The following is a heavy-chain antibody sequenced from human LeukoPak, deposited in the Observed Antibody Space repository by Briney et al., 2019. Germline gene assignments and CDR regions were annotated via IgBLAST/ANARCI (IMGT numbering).Heavy chain of an antibody. J-gene: IGHJ4*02. CDR1: GFPFAGYA. Sequence: PGGSLRLSCAASGFPFAGYAMSWVRQAPGKGLEWVSGISGSGGNTYYADSVKGRFTISRDNSKNTLYLQMNSLRAEDTAVYYCAKSPLVGSYSGYFDYWDQGALVTVSS. D-gene: IGHD3-10*01. CDR2: ISGSGGNT. V-gene: IGHV3-23*01. CDR3: AKSPLVGSYSGYFDY.